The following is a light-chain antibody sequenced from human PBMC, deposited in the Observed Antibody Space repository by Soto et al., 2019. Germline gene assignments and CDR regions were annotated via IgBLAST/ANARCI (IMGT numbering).Light chain of an antibody. CDR3: SSYTSITTHI. CDR1: SSDVGGYDY. J-gene: IGLJ2*01. CDR2: EVT. V-gene: IGLV2-14*01. Sequence: QSALTQPASVSGSPGQSITISCTGTSSDVGGYDYVSWYQQHPGKAPKLMIYEVTNRPSGVSNRFSGSKSGNTASLTISGLQAEDEAEYYCSSYTSITTHIFGGGTKVTVL.